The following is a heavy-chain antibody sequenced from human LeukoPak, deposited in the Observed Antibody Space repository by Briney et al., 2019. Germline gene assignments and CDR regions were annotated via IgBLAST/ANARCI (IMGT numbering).Heavy chain of an antibody. CDR1: GGSFSGYY. J-gene: IGHJ4*02. Sequence: PSETLSLTCAVYGGSFSGYYWSWIRQPPGKGLEWIGYIYYSGSTNYNPSLKSRVTISVDTSKNQFSLKLSSVTAADTAVYYRARASITMIIDYWGQGTLVTVSS. CDR3: ARASITMIIDY. V-gene: IGHV4-59*01. CDR2: IYYSGST. D-gene: IGHD3-22*01.